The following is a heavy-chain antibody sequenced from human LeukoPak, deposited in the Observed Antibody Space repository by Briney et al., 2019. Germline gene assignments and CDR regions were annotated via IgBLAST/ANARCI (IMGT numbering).Heavy chain of an antibody. J-gene: IGHJ6*03. Sequence: SETLSLTCAVYGGSFSGYYWSWIRQPPGKGLEWIGEINHSGSTNYNPSLKSRVTISVDTSKNQFSLKLSSVTAADTAVYCCARGRRCSSTSCYTNYYYYYMDVWGKGTTVTVSS. CDR2: INHSGST. D-gene: IGHD2-2*02. V-gene: IGHV4-34*01. CDR3: ARGRRCSSTSCYTNYYYYYMDV. CDR1: GGSFSGYY.